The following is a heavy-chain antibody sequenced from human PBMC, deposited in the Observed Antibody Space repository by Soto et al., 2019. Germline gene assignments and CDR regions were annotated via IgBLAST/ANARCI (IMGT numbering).Heavy chain of an antibody. D-gene: IGHD3-3*01. J-gene: IGHJ4*02. CDR1: GFTFSSYG. V-gene: IGHV3-30*18. CDR2: ISYDGSNK. Sequence: QVPLVESGGGVVQPGRSLRLSCAASGFTFSSYGMHWVRQAPGKGLEWVAVISYDGSNKYYADSVKGRFTISRDNSKNTLYLQMNSLRAEDTAVYYCAKDPGLEWLLPYFDYWGQGTLVTVSS. CDR3: AKDPGLEWLLPYFDY.